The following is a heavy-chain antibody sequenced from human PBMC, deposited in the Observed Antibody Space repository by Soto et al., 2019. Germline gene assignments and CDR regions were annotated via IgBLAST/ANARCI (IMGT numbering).Heavy chain of an antibody. V-gene: IGHV1-18*01. CDR3: ARDPTLRFLEWLNYYGLDV. CDR2: ISAYNGNT. CDR1: GYTFTSYG. J-gene: IGHJ6*02. D-gene: IGHD3-3*01. Sequence: ASVKVSCKASGYTFTSYGISWVRQAPGQGLEWMGWISAYNGNTNYAQKLQGRVNMTTDTSTSTAYMELRSLRSDSTAVYYCARDPTLRFLEWLNYYGLDVCGQGTTVTVSS.